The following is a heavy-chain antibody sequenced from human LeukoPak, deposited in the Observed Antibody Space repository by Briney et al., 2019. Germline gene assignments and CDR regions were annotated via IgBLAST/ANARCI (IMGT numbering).Heavy chain of an antibody. J-gene: IGHJ6*02. CDR1: GFTVSSNY. CDR2: IYSGGST. V-gene: IGHV3-53*01. CDR3: ARGIAAAGKGYYYYYGMDV. Sequence: PGGSLRLSCAASGFTVSSNYMSWVRQAPGKGLEWVSVIYSGGSTYYADSVKGRFTISRDNSKNTLYLQMNSLRAEDTAVYYCARGIAAAGKGYYYYYGMDVWGQGTMVTVSS. D-gene: IGHD6-13*01.